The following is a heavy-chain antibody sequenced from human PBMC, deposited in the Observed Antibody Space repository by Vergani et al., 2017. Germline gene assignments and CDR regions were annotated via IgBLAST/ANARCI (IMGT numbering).Heavy chain of an antibody. J-gene: IGHJ4*02. CDR3: TRHGPGGEGGCLHFDH. Sequence: EVLLVQSGAEVKKPGESLKISCKYSESSFISNEIAWLRQMSGKGLQWMGNINPIDSKLADSPSFQGQAIMSLDKSGTTAYLRWRSRKASDTAIYYGTRHGPGGEGGCLHFDHWGQGTQVTVSS. D-gene: IGHD4-17*01. CDR1: ESSFISNE. CDR2: INPIDSKL. V-gene: IGHV5-51*01.